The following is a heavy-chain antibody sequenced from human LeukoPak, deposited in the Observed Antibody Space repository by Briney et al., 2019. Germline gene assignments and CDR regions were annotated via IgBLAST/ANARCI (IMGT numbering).Heavy chain of an antibody. J-gene: IGHJ4*02. CDR3: ARQWPYRSSGIPPDY. Sequence: SGTLSLTCTVSGGSISSSSYYWGWIRQPPGKGLEWIGSIYYSGSTYYNPSLKSRVNISVDTSKNQFSLKLSSVTAADTAVYYCARQWPYRSSGIPPDYWGQGTLVTVSS. V-gene: IGHV4-39*01. CDR1: GGSISSSSYY. CDR2: IYYSGST. D-gene: IGHD3-22*01.